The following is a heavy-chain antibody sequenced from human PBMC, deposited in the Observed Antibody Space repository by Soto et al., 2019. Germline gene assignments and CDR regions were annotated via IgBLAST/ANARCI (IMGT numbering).Heavy chain of an antibody. J-gene: IGHJ4*02. Sequence: AGGSLRLSCAASGFTFSSYAMSWVRQAPGKGLEWVSAISGSGGSTYYADSVKGRFTISRDNSKNTLYLQMNSLRAEDTAVYYSAKGTHYSSSWPWYFDYWGQGTLVTVSS. CDR2: ISGSGGST. D-gene: IGHD6-13*01. CDR1: GFTFSSYA. V-gene: IGHV3-23*01. CDR3: AKGTHYSSSWPWYFDY.